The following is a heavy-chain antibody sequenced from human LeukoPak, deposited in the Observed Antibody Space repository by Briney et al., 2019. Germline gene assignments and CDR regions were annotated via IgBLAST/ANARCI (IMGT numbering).Heavy chain of an antibody. CDR3: AREGQTYYDILTGYYNTPVYNWFDP. J-gene: IGHJ5*02. CDR2: ISYDGSNK. Sequence: GGSLRLSCAASGFTFSSYAMHWVRQAPGKGLEWVAIISYDGSNKYYADSVKGRFTISGDNSKNTLYLQINSLRAEDTAVYYCAREGQTYYDILTGYYNTPVYNWFDPWGQGTLVTVSS. CDR1: GFTFSSYA. V-gene: IGHV3-30*04. D-gene: IGHD3-9*01.